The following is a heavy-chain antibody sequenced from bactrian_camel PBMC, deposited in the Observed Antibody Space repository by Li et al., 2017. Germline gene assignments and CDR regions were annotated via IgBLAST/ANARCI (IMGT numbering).Heavy chain of an antibody. CDR2: IVSDGST. CDR1: AYTFGRYC. J-gene: IGHJ4*01. CDR3: ARTRTEVLTSNLRY. Sequence: HVQQVESGGGSVQSGGSLRLSCAASAYTFGRYCMAWFRQAPGKEREGVAAIVSDGSTSYADSVKGRFTISQDNAKNTLYLQMNNLKPEDTAMYYCARTRTEVLTSNLRYWGPGTQVTVS. D-gene: IGHD3*01. V-gene: IGHV3S55*01.